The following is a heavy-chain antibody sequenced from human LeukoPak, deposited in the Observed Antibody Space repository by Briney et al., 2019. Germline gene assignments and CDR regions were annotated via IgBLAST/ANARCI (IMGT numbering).Heavy chain of an antibody. J-gene: IGHJ4*02. Sequence: GGSLRLSCAASGFTFSGYSMNWVRQAPGKGLEWVSYISSSSTTTYYTDPVKGRFTISRDNAKKSLFLQMNSLRAEDTAVYDCARGGSGYSAYDFDYWGQGILVTVSS. V-gene: IGHV3-48*01. D-gene: IGHD5-12*01. CDR3: ARGGSGYSAYDFDY. CDR2: ISSSSTTT. CDR1: GFTFSGYS.